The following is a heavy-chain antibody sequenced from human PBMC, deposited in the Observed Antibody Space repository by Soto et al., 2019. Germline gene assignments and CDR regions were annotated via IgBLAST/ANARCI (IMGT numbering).Heavy chain of an antibody. J-gene: IGHJ5*02. CDR1: GGSISSYY. CDR3: ARSYHRVYNWFDP. V-gene: IGHV4-59*01. Sequence: PSETLSLTCTVSGGSISSYYWSWIRQPPGKGLEWIGYIYYSGSTNYNPSLKSRVTISVDTSKNQFSLKLSSVTAADTAVYYCARSYHRVYNWFDPWGQGTLVTVSS. CDR2: IYYSGST.